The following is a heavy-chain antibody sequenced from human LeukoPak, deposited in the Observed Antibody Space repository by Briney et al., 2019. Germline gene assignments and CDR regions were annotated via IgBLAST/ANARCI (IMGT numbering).Heavy chain of an antibody. J-gene: IGHJ3*02. V-gene: IGHV3-23*01. CDR2: ISGAGTST. CDR1: GFAFSSDA. Sequence: GGSLRLSCASSGFAFSSDAMSLVRQAPGKGLEWVSGISGAGTSTYYADSVKGRFTISRDNSKYTLYLQMNSLRAEDTAVYYCAKARGGYYDSSGYYSPIDAFDIWGQGTMVTVSS. CDR3: AKARGGYYDSSGYYSPIDAFDI. D-gene: IGHD3-22*01.